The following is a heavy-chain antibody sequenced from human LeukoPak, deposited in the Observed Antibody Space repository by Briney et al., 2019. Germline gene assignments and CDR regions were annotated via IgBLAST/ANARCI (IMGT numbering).Heavy chain of an antibody. J-gene: IGHJ6*02. CDR3: ARDSSLLGYGMDV. CDR1: GFTFSSYW. Sequence: GGSLRLSCAASGFTFSSYWMHWVRQAPGKGLVWVSRINSDESSTNYADSVKGRFTISRDNAKNTLYLQMNSLRAEDTAVYYCARDSSLLGYGMDVRGQGTTVTVSS. V-gene: IGHV3-74*01. D-gene: IGHD2-2*01. CDR2: INSDESST.